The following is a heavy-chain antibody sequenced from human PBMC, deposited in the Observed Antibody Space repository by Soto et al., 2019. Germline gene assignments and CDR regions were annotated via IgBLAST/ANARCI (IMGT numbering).Heavy chain of an antibody. CDR1: GGCISSYY. J-gene: IGHJ4*02. CDR3: ARKLDYFDY. V-gene: IGHV4-59*08. CDR2: IYYSGST. Sequence: PSESLSLTCTVSGGCISSYYWSWIRQPPGKGLEWIGYIYYSGSTNHNPSLKSRVTISVDTSKNQFSLKLSSVTAADTAVYYCARKLDYFDYWGQGTLVTVSS.